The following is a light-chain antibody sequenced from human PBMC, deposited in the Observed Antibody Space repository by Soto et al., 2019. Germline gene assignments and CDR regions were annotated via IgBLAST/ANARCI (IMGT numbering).Light chain of an antibody. CDR2: GNN. CDR1: SSNIGAGYD. Sequence: QSLLTQPPSVSGAPGQRVTISCTGSSSNIGAGYDVHWYQHLPGTAPKLLIYGNNNRPSGVPDRFSGSKSGTSASLAITGLQAEDEADYYCQSYDRSLSGHVIFGGGTKVTVL. J-gene: IGLJ2*01. V-gene: IGLV1-40*01. CDR3: QSYDRSLSGHVI.